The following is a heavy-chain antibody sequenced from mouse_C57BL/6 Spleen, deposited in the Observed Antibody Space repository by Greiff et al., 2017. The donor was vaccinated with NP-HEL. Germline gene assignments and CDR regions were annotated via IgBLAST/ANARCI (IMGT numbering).Heavy chain of an antibody. CDR2: ISYDGSN. D-gene: IGHD1-1*01. CDR3: ARERDRESYYGSYYAMDY. CDR1: GYSITSGYY. V-gene: IGHV3-6*01. J-gene: IGHJ4*01. Sequence: EVQLQQSGPGLVKPSQSLSLTCSVTGYSITSGYYWNWIRQFPGNKLEWMGYISYDGSNNYNPSLKNRISITRDTSKNQFFLKLNSVTTEDTATYYCARERDRESYYGSYYAMDYWGQGTSVTVSS.